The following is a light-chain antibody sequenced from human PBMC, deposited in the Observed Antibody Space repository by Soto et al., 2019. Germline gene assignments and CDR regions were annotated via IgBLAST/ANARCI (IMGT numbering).Light chain of an antibody. CDR3: KKRSTWPPLT. CDR2: DAS. Sequence: EMVLTQSPAPLPLSPGERATLSCRASQSVSSYLAWYQQKPGQAPRLLIYDASNRATGIPARFSGSGSGTACSITISSLEPEDFAVYDGKKRSTWPPLTFGGGNKVDI. CDR1: QSVSSY. J-gene: IGKJ4*01. V-gene: IGKV3-11*01.